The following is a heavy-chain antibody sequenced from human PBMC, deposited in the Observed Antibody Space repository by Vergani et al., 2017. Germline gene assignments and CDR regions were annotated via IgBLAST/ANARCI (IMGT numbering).Heavy chain of an antibody. V-gene: IGHV3-9*01. CDR3: TRHYCSSTSCYGWFDP. CDR1: GFTFDDYA. CDR2: INWNSDSI. Sequence: EVQLVESGGGLVQPGRSLRLSCAASGFTFDDYAMHWVRQAPGKGLEWVSGINWNSDSIAYADSVKGRFTISRDDSKNTAYLQMNSLKTEDTAVYYCTRHYCSSTSCYGWFDPWGQGTLVTVSS. D-gene: IGHD2-2*01. J-gene: IGHJ5*02.